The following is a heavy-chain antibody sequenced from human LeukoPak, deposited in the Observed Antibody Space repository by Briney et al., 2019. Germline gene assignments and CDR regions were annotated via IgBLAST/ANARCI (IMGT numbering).Heavy chain of an antibody. D-gene: IGHD6-13*01. Sequence: SETLSLTCTVSGGSISSSSYYWGWIRQPPGKGLEWIGSIYYSGSTYYNPSLKSRVTISVDTSKNQFSLKLSSVTAADTAVYYCARGVEPELLDPWGQGTLVTVSS. V-gene: IGHV4-39*07. CDR1: GGSISSSSYY. CDR2: IYYSGST. J-gene: IGHJ5*02. CDR3: ARGVEPELLDP.